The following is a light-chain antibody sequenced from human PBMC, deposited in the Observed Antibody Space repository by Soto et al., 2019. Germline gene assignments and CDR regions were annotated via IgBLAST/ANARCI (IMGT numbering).Light chain of an antibody. V-gene: IGKV1-5*03. CDR3: QQYSSRYT. Sequence: DIQMTQSPSTLSASVGDRITITCRASQSISSSLAWYQQKAGKAPKLVIYKASSLESGVPSRFSGSGSGTEFTLTISSLQPDDFATYYCQQYSSRYTFGQGTKLEIK. CDR1: QSISSS. J-gene: IGKJ2*01. CDR2: KAS.